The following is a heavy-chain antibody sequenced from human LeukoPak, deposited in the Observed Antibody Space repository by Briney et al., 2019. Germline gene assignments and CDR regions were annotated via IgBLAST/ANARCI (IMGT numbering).Heavy chain of an antibody. J-gene: IGHJ4*02. Sequence: GESLKISCKGSGYSFTSYWIGWVRQMPGKGLEWMGIIYPGDSDTRYSPSFQGQVTISADKSISTAYLQWSSLKASDTVMYYCARHLTYSSSPRHASRPDYWGQGTLVTVSS. D-gene: IGHD6-13*01. CDR2: IYPGDSDT. CDR1: GYSFTSYW. V-gene: IGHV5-51*01. CDR3: ARHLTYSSSPRHASRPDY.